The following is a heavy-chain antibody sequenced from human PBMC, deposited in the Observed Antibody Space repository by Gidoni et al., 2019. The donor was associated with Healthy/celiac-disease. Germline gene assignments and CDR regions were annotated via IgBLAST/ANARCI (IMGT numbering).Heavy chain of an antibody. CDR1: GFTFDDYT. Sequence: EVQLVESGGVVVQPGGSLRLSCAASGFTFDDYTMHWVRQAPGKGLEWVSLISWDGGSTYYADSVKGRFTISRDNSKNSLYLQMNSLRTEDTALYYCAKDMGGYSGYGFDYWGQGTLVTVSS. V-gene: IGHV3-43*01. D-gene: IGHD5-12*01. CDR3: AKDMGGYSGYGFDY. J-gene: IGHJ4*02. CDR2: ISWDGGST.